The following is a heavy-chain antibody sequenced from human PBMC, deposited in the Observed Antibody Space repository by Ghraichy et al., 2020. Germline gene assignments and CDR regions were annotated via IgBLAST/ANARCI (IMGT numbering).Heavy chain of an antibody. Sequence: KGLEWAPYITSSGSLICYAKSVKGRFTISRDNVQNSLFLQMNSLRDEDTALYYCARGTTVSRFYYYGGMDVYGQGTTVTV. CDR2: ITSSGSLI. D-gene: IGHD4-17*01. CDR3: ARGTTVSRFYYYGGMDV. V-gene: IGHV3-48*02. J-gene: IGHJ6*02.